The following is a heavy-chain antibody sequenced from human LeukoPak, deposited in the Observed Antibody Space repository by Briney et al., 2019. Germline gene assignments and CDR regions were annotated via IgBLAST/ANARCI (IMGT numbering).Heavy chain of an antibody. CDR1: GFTFDDYA. CDR2: ISWNSGSI. Sequence: GRSLRLSCAASGFTFDDYAMHWVRQAPGKGLEWVSGISWNSGSIGYADSVKSRFTISRDNANNSLYLQMNSLRAEDMALYYCAKGSSGWYYYFDYWGQGTLVTVSS. D-gene: IGHD6-19*01. V-gene: IGHV3-9*03. J-gene: IGHJ4*02. CDR3: AKGSSGWYYYFDY.